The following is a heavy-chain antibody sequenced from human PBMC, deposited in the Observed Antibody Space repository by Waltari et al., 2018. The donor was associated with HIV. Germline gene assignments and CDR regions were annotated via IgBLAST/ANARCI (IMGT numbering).Heavy chain of an antibody. V-gene: IGHV4-31*03. CDR3: ARDVRGIAAPLDY. J-gene: IGHJ4*02. CDR2: IEYSGST. Sequence: QVQLQESGPGLVKPSQTLSLTCTVSGGSISSGGYYWSWIRQHPGKGLEWIRYIEYSGSTYYIPSLRSRVTPPVEPSKNHFSLKLSPVTAADTAAYYCARDVRGIAAPLDYWGQGTLVTVSS. D-gene: IGHD6-13*01. CDR1: GGSISSGGYY.